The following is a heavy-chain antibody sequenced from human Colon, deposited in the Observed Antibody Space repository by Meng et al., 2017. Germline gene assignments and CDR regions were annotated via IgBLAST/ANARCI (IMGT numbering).Heavy chain of an antibody. CDR1: GASVSVNSY. J-gene: IGHJ4*02. CDR3: ARHGGYYQDF. V-gene: IGHV4-4*02. Sequence: QVQLQVSGPGLVKPSETLSLACSVSGASVSVNSYWSWVRQPPGRGLEWIGQIDHRGSAYYRPSLNSRVTMSLDKSRNQFSLRLTSVTAADTAVYYCARHGGYYQDFWGQGTLVTVSS. CDR2: IDHRGSA. D-gene: IGHD4-23*01.